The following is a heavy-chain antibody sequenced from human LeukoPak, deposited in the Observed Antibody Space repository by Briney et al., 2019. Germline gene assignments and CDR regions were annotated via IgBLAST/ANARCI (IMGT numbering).Heavy chain of an antibody. Sequence: ASVKVSCKASGYTFTSYDINWVRQATGQGLEWMGWMNPNSGNTGYAQKFQGRVTITRNTSISTAYMELSSLRSEDTAVYYCAKDLLTYYDYVWGSYRPFDPWGQGTLVTVSS. J-gene: IGHJ5*02. CDR3: AKDLLTYYDYVWGSYRPFDP. D-gene: IGHD3-16*02. CDR1: GYTFTSYD. V-gene: IGHV1-8*03. CDR2: MNPNSGNT.